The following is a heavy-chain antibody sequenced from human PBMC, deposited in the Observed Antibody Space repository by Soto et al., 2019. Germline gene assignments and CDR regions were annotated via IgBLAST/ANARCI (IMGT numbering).Heavy chain of an antibody. Sequence: EAQLVESGGGLVKPGGSLRLSCVASGFKFSNKWMSWVRQAPGKGLEWVGRIKSREDGGATSFATAVKGRFRISRDDSRNTLYLQLNNLQTDDTAVYYCTTYMVAEATVYDHWGQGTLVTVSS. D-gene: IGHD1-26*01. CDR3: TTYMVAEATVYDH. CDR1: GFKFSNKW. J-gene: IGHJ5*02. CDR2: IKSREDGGAT. V-gene: IGHV3-15*01.